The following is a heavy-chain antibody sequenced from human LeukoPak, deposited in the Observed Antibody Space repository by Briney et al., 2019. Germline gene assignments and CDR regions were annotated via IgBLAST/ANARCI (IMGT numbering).Heavy chain of an antibody. D-gene: IGHD2/OR15-2a*01. CDR1: GFTFSNYA. CDR3: ARVVSYRYYYYYMDV. Sequence: GGSLRLSCAASGFTFSNYAMHWVRQAPGKGLEWVANIKQDGSEKYYVDSVKGRFTISRDNAKNSLYLQMNSLRAEDTAVYYCARVVSYRYYYYYMDVWGKGTTVTISS. CDR2: IKQDGSEK. V-gene: IGHV3-7*01. J-gene: IGHJ6*03.